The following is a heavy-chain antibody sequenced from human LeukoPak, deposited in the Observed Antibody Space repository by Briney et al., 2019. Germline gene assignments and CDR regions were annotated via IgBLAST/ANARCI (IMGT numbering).Heavy chain of an antibody. Sequence: GGSLRLSCATSGFTFSSYGIHWVRQAPGKGLAWVAFIRFDGSNKYYADSVKGRFTISRDNSKNTLYLQMNSLRAEDTAVYYCAKDLSTYYHDSRTPDYWGQGTLVTVSS. CDR3: AKDLSTYYHDSRTPDY. CDR2: IRFDGSNK. D-gene: IGHD3-22*01. J-gene: IGHJ4*02. CDR1: GFTFSSYG. V-gene: IGHV3-30*02.